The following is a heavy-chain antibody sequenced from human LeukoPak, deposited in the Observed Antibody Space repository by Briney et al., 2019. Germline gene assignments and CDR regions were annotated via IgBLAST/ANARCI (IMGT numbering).Heavy chain of an antibody. D-gene: IGHD5-18*01. CDR2: INHSGST. Sequence: SETLSLTCAVYGGSFSGYYWSWIRQPPGKGLEWIGEINHSGSTNYNPSLKSRVTISVDTSKNQFSLKLSSVTAADTAVYYCARDLTGGYRSNWFDPWGQGTLVTVSS. CDR3: ARDLTGGYRSNWFDP. J-gene: IGHJ5*02. CDR1: GGSFSGYY. V-gene: IGHV4-34*01.